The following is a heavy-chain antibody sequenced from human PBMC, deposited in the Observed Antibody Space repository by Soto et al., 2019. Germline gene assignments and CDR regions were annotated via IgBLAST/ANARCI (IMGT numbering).Heavy chain of an antibody. Sequence: SETLSLTCAVSGGSISSGGYSWSWIRQPPGKGLEWIGYIYHSGSTYCNPSLKSRVTISVDRSKNQFSLKLSSVTAADTAVYYCARGIQPYYYYYYGMDVWGQGTTVTVSS. CDR3: ARGIQPYYYYYYGMDV. D-gene: IGHD5-18*01. CDR1: GGSISSGGYS. J-gene: IGHJ6*02. V-gene: IGHV4-30-2*01. CDR2: IYHSGST.